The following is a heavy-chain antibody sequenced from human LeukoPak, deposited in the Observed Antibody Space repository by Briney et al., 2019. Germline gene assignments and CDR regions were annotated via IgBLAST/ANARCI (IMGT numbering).Heavy chain of an antibody. V-gene: IGHV3-33*01. CDR3: ARGYGDWFDP. D-gene: IGHD3-10*01. CDR2: IWYDGSKK. CDR1: GFTFSSYG. J-gene: IGHJ5*02. Sequence: HPGRSLRLSWAASGFTFSSYGMHWVRQAPGKGLGWVAVIWYDGSKKYYADSVKGRFTISRDNSKNTLYLQMISPRAEDTAVYYCARGYGDWFDPWGQGTLVTVS.